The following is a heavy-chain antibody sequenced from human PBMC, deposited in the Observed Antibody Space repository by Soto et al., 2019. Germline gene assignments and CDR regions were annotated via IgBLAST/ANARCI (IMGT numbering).Heavy chain of an antibody. D-gene: IGHD2-15*01. CDR1: GDSISSSTYS. CDR3: ARQRPQEDGSKKGVDH. Sequence: QLQLQESGPGLVKPSETLSLTCTVSGDSISSSTYSWGWIRQPPGKGLEYIGTIYYSGKTYYNWPLESRVTMSLXTXKXXFSLRLTSVTAADTALYYCARQRPQEDGSKKGVDHWGQGTLVTVSS. J-gene: IGHJ4*02. CDR2: IYYSGKT. V-gene: IGHV4-39*01.